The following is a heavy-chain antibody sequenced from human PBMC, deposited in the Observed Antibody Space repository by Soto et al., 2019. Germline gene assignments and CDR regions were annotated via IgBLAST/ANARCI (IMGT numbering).Heavy chain of an antibody. Sequence: GGSLRLSCAGSGFTLSDHYIDWVRQAPGKGLEWVGRSRDKPQGYSTTYAASVKGRFTTSRDESKNSAYLQMNSLRAEDTAVYYCARVKGTAMAPFDYWGQGTLVTVSS. CDR3: ARVKGTAMAPFDY. CDR1: GFTLSDHY. D-gene: IGHD5-18*01. V-gene: IGHV3-72*01. CDR2: SRDKPQGYST. J-gene: IGHJ4*02.